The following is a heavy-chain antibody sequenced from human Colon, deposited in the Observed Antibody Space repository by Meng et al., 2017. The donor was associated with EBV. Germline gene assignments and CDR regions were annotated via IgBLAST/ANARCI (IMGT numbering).Heavy chain of an antibody. CDR3: ARGKQDAWELLAY. J-gene: IGHJ4*02. CDR2: IDDSGST. Sequence: HVPLQESGPGLVKPSGPLSLTCGVSGVSISSNIRWTWVRQPPGKGLEWIGDIDDSGSTNYNPSLNSRISISLDKSKNHFSLKVNSVTAADTAVYYCARGKQDAWELLAYWGQGALVTVSS. CDR1: GVSISSNIR. D-gene: IGHD1-26*01. V-gene: IGHV4-4*02.